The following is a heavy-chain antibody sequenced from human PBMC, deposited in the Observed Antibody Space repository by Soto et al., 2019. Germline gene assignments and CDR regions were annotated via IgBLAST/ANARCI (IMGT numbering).Heavy chain of an antibody. V-gene: IGHV1-46*01. CDR3: ARGGHVVVVAAAFDY. CDR1: GNTFTNYY. Sequence: QVQLMQSGAEVKKPGASVKVSCKASGNTFTNYYIHWVRQAPGQGLEWMGTINPSGGHTTYSQNFLGRVTXTXXXAXXTLYMELTSLTYDVTAVDFWARGGHVVVVAAAFDYWGQGTRVTVSS. D-gene: IGHD2-21*02. J-gene: IGHJ4*02. CDR2: INPSGGHT.